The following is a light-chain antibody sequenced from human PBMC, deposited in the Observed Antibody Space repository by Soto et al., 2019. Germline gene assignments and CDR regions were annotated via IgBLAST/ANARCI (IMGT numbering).Light chain of an antibody. CDR2: YDS. J-gene: IGLJ2*01. CDR1: NIGSKS. Sequence: SYELTQPPSVSVAPGKTARITCGGNNIGSKSVHWYQQKPGQAPVLVIYYDSDRPSGIPERFSGSNSGNTATLTISRVEAGDEADYYCQVWDSSSDPYVVFGGATKLAVL. V-gene: IGLV3-21*04. CDR3: QVWDSSSDPYVV.